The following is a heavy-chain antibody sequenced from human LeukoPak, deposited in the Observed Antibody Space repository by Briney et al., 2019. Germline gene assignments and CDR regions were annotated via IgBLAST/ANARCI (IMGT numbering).Heavy chain of an antibody. CDR3: ARGGYDFWSGYFIDY. CDR2: INSDGSST. V-gene: IGHV3-74*01. D-gene: IGHD3-3*01. CDR1: GFTFSSYW. Sequence: GGSLRLSCAASGFTFSSYWMHWVRQAPGKGLVWVSRINSDGSSTSYADSVKGRFTISRDNAKSTLYLQMNSLRAEDTAVYYCARGGYDFWSGYFIDYWGQGTLVTVSS. J-gene: IGHJ4*02.